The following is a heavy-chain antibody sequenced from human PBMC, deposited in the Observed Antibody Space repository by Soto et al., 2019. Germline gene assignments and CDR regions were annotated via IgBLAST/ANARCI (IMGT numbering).Heavy chain of an antibody. J-gene: IGHJ4*02. CDR3: ARGTLAAITLFGVVIRDFDY. Sequence: PSEPMPDSWTVSGGSIRISGYYWGWIRQPPGKGLDLIGRFYYSWGCHDNQFHKRRVTISVHASEDRFFLKLSSVPVADSAVYYCARGTLAAITLFGVVIRDFDYWGQGTLVTVSS. CDR2: FYYSWGC. CDR1: GGSIRISGYY. V-gene: IGHV4-39*02. D-gene: IGHD3-3*01.